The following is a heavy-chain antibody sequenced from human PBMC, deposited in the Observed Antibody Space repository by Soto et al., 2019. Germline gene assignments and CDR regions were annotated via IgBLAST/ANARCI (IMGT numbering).Heavy chain of an antibody. CDR3: ARGVAGPLNWFDP. V-gene: IGHV1-3*01. CDR2: INAGNGNT. CDR1: GYTFTSYA. J-gene: IGHJ5*02. Sequence: QVQLVQSGAEVKKPGASVKVSCKASGYTFTSYAMHWVRQAAGQRLEWMGWINAGNGNTKYSQKFQGRVTITRDTSASTAYMELSSLRSEDTAVYYCARGVAGPLNWFDPWGQGTLVTVSS. D-gene: IGHD6-19*01.